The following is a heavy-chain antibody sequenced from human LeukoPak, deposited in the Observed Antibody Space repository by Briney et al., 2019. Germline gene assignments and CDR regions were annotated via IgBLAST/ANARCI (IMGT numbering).Heavy chain of an antibody. V-gene: IGHV3-30*01. CDR3: ARAGPPGFYYTDIDV. J-gene: IGHJ6*03. CDR1: GFTFSSYA. Sequence: GGSLRLSCAASGFTFSSYAMHWVRQAPGKGLEWVAVISYDGSNKYYADSVKGRFTISRDNSKNTLYLQMNSLRAEDTAVYYCARAGPPGFYYTDIDVWGKGTTVTVSS. CDR2: ISYDGSNK. D-gene: IGHD3-3*01.